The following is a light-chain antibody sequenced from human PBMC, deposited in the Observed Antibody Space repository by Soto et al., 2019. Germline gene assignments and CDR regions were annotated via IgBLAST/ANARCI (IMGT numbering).Light chain of an antibody. CDR2: DAS. CDR3: QQYNSYST. V-gene: IGKV1-5*01. CDR1: QSISSW. J-gene: IGKJ1*01. Sequence: DIPMTQPPSTLSASVGERVTITCRVSQSISSWLAWYQQQPGKAPKLLIYDASSLESGVPSRFSGSGSGTEFTLTISSLQPDEFATYYCQQYNSYSTFGQGTKLEIK.